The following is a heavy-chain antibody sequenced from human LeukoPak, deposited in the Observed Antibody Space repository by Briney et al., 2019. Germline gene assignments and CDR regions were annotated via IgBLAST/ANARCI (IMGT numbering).Heavy chain of an antibody. CDR3: ASDYYDSSGYPPDAFDI. CDR2: ISSSSSYI. D-gene: IGHD3-22*01. Sequence: PGGSLRLSCAASGFTFSSYSMNWVRQAPGKGLEWVSSISSSSSYIYYADSVKGRFTISRDNAKNSLYLQMNSLRAEDTAVYYCASDYYDSSGYPPDAFDIWGQGTMVTVSS. V-gene: IGHV3-21*01. J-gene: IGHJ3*02. CDR1: GFTFSSYS.